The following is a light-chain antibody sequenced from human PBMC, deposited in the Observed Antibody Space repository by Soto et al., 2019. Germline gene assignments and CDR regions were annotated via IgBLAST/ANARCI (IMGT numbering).Light chain of an antibody. V-gene: IGKV3-20*01. CDR1: QSVSSSY. Sequence: EIVLTQSPGTLSLSPGERATLSCRASQSVSSSYLAWCQQKPGQAPRLLIYGASRRATGIPDRFSGSGSGTDFTLTISRLEPEDFAVYYCQHYGTSPLTFGGGTKVEIK. CDR3: QHYGTSPLT. J-gene: IGKJ4*01. CDR2: GAS.